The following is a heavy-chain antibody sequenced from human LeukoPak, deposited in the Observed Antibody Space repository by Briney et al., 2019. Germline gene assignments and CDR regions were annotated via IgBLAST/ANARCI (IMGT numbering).Heavy chain of an antibody. Sequence: SETLSLTCTVSGGSISSYYWSWIRQPPGKGLEWIGYIYYSGSTNYNPSLKSRVTISVDTSKNQFSLKLSSETAADTAVYYCARQVAVDYYYYYYGMDVWGQGTTVTVSS. D-gene: IGHD6-19*01. CDR2: IYYSGST. CDR1: GGSISSYY. V-gene: IGHV4-59*08. J-gene: IGHJ6*02. CDR3: ARQVAVDYYYYYYGMDV.